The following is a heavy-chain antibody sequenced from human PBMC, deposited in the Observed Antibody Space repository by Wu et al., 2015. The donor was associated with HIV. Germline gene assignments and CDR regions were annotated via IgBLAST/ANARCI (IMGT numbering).Heavy chain of an antibody. V-gene: IGHV1-8*01. D-gene: IGHD2-21*01. Sequence: QVQLVQSGAEVKKPGASVKVSCKASGYTFTSYDINWVRQATGQGLEWMGWMNPNSGNTGYAQKFQGRVTMTRNTSISTAYMELSSLRSEDTAVYYXARGLPYSGGRWFDPWGQGTLVTVSS. J-gene: IGHJ5*02. CDR2: MNPNSGNT. CDR1: GYTFTSYD. CDR3: ARGLPYSGGRWFDP.